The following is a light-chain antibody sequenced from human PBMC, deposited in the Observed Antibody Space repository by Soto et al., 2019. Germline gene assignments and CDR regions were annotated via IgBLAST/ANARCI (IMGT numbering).Light chain of an antibody. Sequence: QSALTQPASVSGSPGQSITISCTGTSSDVGAYNYVSWYQQHPGKAPKFIIYDVNNRPSGVSNRFSGSKSGNTASLTISGLQAEYEADYYCRSYTSSTTYVFGTGTKLTVL. J-gene: IGLJ1*01. CDR1: SSDVGAYNY. CDR2: DVN. CDR3: RSYTSSTTYV. V-gene: IGLV2-14*03.